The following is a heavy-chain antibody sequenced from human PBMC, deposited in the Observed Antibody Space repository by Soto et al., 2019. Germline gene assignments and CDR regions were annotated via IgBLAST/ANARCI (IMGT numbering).Heavy chain of an antibody. CDR1: GGSFSGYY. CDR3: ARVKTTEISYFDY. J-gene: IGHJ4*02. D-gene: IGHD4-17*01. CDR2: INHSGST. Sequence: SETLSLTCAVYGGSFSGYYWSWIRQPPGKGLEWIGEINHSGSTNYNPSLKSRVTISVDTSKNQFSLKLSSVTAADTAVYYCARVKTTEISYFDYWGQGTLVTVSS. V-gene: IGHV4-34*01.